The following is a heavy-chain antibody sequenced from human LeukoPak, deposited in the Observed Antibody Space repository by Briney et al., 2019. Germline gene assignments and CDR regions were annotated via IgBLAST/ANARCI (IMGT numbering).Heavy chain of an antibody. CDR2: IYTSGST. J-gene: IGHJ4*02. V-gene: IGHV4-61*02. CDR1: GGSISSGSYY. D-gene: IGHD1-7*01. CDR3: ARASNWSYFRALDY. Sequence: PSETLSLTCTVSGGSISSGSYYWSWIRQPAGKGLEWIGRIYTSGSTNYNPSLKSRVTISVDTSKNQFSLKLSSVTAADTAVYYCARASNWSYFRALDYWGQGTLVTVSS.